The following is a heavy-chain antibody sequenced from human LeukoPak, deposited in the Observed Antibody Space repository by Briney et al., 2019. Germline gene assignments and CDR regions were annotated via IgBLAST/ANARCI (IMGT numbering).Heavy chain of an antibody. Sequence: PSQTLSLTCTVSGGSISSGGYHWSWIRQHPGKGLEWIGYIYYSGSTYYNSSLKSRVTISVDTSKNQFSLKLSSVTAADTAVYYCARCHYDSGTYAHGFDIWGQGTMVTVSS. CDR3: ARCHYDSGTYAHGFDI. CDR1: GGSISSGGYH. D-gene: IGHD3-10*01. J-gene: IGHJ3*02. V-gene: IGHV4-31*03. CDR2: IYYSGST.